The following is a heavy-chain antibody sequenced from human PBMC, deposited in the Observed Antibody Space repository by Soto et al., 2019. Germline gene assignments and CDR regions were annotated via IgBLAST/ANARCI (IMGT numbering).Heavy chain of an antibody. V-gene: IGHV3-23*01. J-gene: IGHJ5*02. CDR2: ISGSGGST. CDR3: AKDAVDQSIAARLINWFDP. CDR1: GFTFSSYA. D-gene: IGHD6-6*01. Sequence: GGSLRLSCAASGFTFSSYAMSWVRQAPGKGLEWVSAISGSGGSTYYAESVKGRVTISRDNSKNTLYLQMNSLRAEDTAVYYCAKDAVDQSIAARLINWFDPWGQGTLVTVSS.